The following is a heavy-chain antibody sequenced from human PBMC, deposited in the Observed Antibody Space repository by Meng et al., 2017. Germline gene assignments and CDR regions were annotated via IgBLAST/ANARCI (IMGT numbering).Heavy chain of an antibody. V-gene: IGHV4-4*07. J-gene: IGHJ3*02. D-gene: IGHD3-22*01. CDR3: ARDLGPYYYDSRAFDI. CDR1: GGSISSYY. Sequence: SETLSLTCTVSGGSISSYYWSWIRQPAGKGLERIGRIYTSGSTNYNPSLKSRVTMSVDTSKNQFSLKLSSVTAADTAVYYCARDLGPYYYDSRAFDIWGQGTMVTVSS. CDR2: IYTSGST.